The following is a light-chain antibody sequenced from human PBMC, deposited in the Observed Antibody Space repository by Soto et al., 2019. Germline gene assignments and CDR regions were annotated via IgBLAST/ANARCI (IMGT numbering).Light chain of an antibody. J-gene: IGLJ1*01. CDR1: SSDVGSYNL. CDR3: CSYAGSSTFYV. CDR2: EGS. V-gene: IGLV2-23*03. Sequence: QSVLTQPASVAGSPGQSITMSCTGTSSDVGSYNLVSGYQQHPGKAPKLMIYEGSKRPSGVSNRFSGSKSGNTASLTISGLQAEDEADYYCCSYAGSSTFYVFGTGTKVTVL.